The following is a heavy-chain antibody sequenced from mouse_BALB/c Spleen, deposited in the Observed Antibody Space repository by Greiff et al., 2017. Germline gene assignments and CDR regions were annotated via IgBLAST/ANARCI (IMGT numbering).Heavy chain of an antibody. CDR3: TRNYGSSLFAY. CDR2: INPSNGGT. CDR1: GYTFTSYY. V-gene: IGHV1S81*02. Sequence: QVQLQQSGAELVKPGASVKLSCKASGYTFTSYYMYWVKQRPGQGLEWIGEINPSNGGTNFNEKFKSKATLTVDKSSSTAYMQLSSLTSEDSAVYYCTRNYGSSLFAYWGQGTLVTVSA. D-gene: IGHD1-1*01. J-gene: IGHJ3*01.